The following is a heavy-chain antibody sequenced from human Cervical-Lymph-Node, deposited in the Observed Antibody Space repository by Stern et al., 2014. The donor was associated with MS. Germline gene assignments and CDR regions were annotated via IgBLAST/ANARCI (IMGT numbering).Heavy chain of an antibody. V-gene: IGHV3-30*18. CDR2: ISYDGSNK. D-gene: IGHD5-12*01. J-gene: IGHJ6*02. CDR3: AKGLRAKIKLYFYGMHI. CDR1: GVTFSNYA. Sequence: MQLVESGGGVVQPGRSLRLSCAASGVTFSNYAMHWVRQAPGKGLEWVAIISYDGSNKYYADSVKGRFTISRDNSKNTLYLQMNSLRADDTAVYYCAKGLRAKIKLYFYGMHIWGQGTTVTVSS.